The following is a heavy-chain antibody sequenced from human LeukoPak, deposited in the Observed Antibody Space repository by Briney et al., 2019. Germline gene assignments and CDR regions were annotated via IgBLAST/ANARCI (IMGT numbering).Heavy chain of an antibody. CDR1: GGSISSYY. CDR2: IYYSGST. V-gene: IGHV4-59*01. J-gene: IGHJ2*01. D-gene: IGHD3-10*01. Sequence: PSETLSLTCTVSGGSISSYYWSWIRQPPGKGLEWIGYIYYSGSTNYNPSLKSRVTISVDTSKNQFSLKLSSVTAADTAVYYCARGPLSGSNRYFDLWGRGTLVTVSS. CDR3: ARGPLSGSNRYFDL.